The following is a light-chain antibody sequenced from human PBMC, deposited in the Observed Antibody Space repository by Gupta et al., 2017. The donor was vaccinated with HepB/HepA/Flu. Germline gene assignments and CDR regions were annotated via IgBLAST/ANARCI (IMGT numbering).Light chain of an antibody. CDR1: QSVLYSSNNKNY. Sequence: DIVMTQSPDSLAVSLGERATINCKSSQSVLYSSNNKNYLAWYQQKPGQPPKLLIYWASTRESGVPDRFSGSGSGTDFTLTISSLQAEDVAVYYCQQDDSTPWTFGQGTKVVIK. CDR2: WAS. V-gene: IGKV4-1*01. J-gene: IGKJ1*01. CDR3: QQDDSTPWT.